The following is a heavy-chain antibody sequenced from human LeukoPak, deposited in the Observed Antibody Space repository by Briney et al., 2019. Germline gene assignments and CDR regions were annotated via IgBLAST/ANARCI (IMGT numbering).Heavy chain of an antibody. D-gene: IGHD6-19*01. J-gene: IGHJ3*02. Sequence: GGSLRLSCAASGFTLSTYAMSWVRQTPGKGLEWVAATSSSDAGTDHADSVRGRFTISRDNSKNTLYLQMNSLRAEDAAVYYCAKDLGSAWYGAFDIWGQGTMVTASS. CDR3: AKDLGSAWYGAFDI. V-gene: IGHV3-23*01. CDR2: TSSSDAGT. CDR1: GFTLSTYA.